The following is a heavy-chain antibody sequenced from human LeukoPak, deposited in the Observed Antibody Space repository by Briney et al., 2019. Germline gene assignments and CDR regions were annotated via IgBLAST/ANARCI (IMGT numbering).Heavy chain of an antibody. CDR2: IYYSGST. CDR3: ARGFYYDSSGYSLDAFDI. V-gene: IGHV4-59*12. CDR1: GGSISSYY. J-gene: IGHJ3*02. D-gene: IGHD3-22*01. Sequence: PSETLSLTCTVSGGSISSYYWSWIRQPPGKGLEWIGYIYYSGSTNYNPSLKSRVTISVDTSKNQFSLQLNSVTPEDTAVYYCARGFYYDSSGYSLDAFDIWGQGTMVTVSS.